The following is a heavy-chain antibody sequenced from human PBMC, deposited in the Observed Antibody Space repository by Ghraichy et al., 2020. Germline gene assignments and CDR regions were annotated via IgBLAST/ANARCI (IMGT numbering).Heavy chain of an antibody. CDR2: IYYSGST. V-gene: IGHV4-59*01. D-gene: IGHD3-3*01. J-gene: IGHJ6*02. CDR1: GGSISSYY. Sequence: SETLSLTCTVSGGSISSYYWSWIRQPPGKGLEWIGYIYYSGSTNYNPSLKSRVTISVDTSKNQFSLKLSSVTAADTAVYYCARMYYDFWSGPIDYYGMDVWGQGTTVTVSS. CDR3: ARMYYDFWSGPIDYYGMDV.